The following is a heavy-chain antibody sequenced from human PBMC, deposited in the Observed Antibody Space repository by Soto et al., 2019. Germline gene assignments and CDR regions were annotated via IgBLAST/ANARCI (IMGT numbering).Heavy chain of an antibody. V-gene: IGHV1-69*01. J-gene: IGHJ6*02. CDR1: GGTFNSYA. D-gene: IGHD2-2*01. Sequence: QVQLVQSGAEVKKPGSSVKVSCTASGGTFNSYAISWVRQAPGQGLEWMGGIIPIFDTQNYAQKFQGRVTITADESTSTAYMERGSLRSDDTAVYYCVRGLVPAAVYGMDVWGQGTTVTVSS. CDR2: IIPIFDTQ. CDR3: VRGLVPAAVYGMDV.